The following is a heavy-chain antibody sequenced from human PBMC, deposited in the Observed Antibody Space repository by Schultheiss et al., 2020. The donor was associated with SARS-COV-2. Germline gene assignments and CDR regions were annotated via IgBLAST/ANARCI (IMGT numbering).Heavy chain of an antibody. J-gene: IGHJ6*02. D-gene: IGHD4-17*01. CDR1: GDSVSSNSAA. V-gene: IGHV6-1*01. CDR3: ARRSYGDYVRDYYGMDV. Sequence: SQTLSLTCAISGDSVSSNSAAWNWIRQSPSRGLEWLGRTYYRSKWYNDYAVSVKSRITINPDTSKNQFSLQLNSVTPEDTAVYYCARRSYGDYVRDYYGMDVWGQGTTVTVSS. CDR2: TYYRSKWYN.